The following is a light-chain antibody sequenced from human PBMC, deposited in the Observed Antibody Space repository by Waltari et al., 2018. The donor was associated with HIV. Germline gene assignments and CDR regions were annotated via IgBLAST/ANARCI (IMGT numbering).Light chain of an antibody. CDR2: GSS. CDR3: QQYGRSSPYT. V-gene: IGKV3-20*01. Sequence: DIVLTQSPGTLSLSPGERATLPSRANEYISDDSLAWSQQKAGQDPRLLIYGSSARATGIPDRFSGSGSGADFALIISSLEPDDFAVYYCQQYGRSSPYTFGQGTKLEIK. J-gene: IGKJ2*01. CDR1: EYISDDS.